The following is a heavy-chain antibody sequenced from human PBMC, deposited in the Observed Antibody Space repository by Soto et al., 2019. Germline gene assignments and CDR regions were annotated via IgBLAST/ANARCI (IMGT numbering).Heavy chain of an antibody. Sequence: QLQLQESGPGLVKPSETLSLTCTVSGASISTTTYYWGWIRQPPGKGLEWIGSIFYTGSTYSNPSLKSRVTLSVDTSKNQFSLKLTSVTAADTAVYYCARQYSGNYYYDYWGQGTLVTVSS. J-gene: IGHJ4*02. D-gene: IGHD1-26*01. V-gene: IGHV4-39*01. CDR1: GASISTTTYY. CDR3: ARQYSGNYYYDY. CDR2: IFYTGST.